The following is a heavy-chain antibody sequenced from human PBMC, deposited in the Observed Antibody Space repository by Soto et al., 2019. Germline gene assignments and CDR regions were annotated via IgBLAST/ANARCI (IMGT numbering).Heavy chain of an antibody. J-gene: IGHJ5*02. CDR1: GGSLSGYY. CDR2: INHSGST. V-gene: IGHV4-34*01. D-gene: IGHD1-1*01. CDR3: ARGRKKRSFLAREWFDT. Sequence: SETLSLTCAVYGGSLSGYYWSWIRQPPGKGLEWIGEINHSGSTNYNPSLKSRVTISVDTSKNQFSLKLSSVTAADTAVYYCARGRKKRSFLAREWFDTWRQGTLVTVSS.